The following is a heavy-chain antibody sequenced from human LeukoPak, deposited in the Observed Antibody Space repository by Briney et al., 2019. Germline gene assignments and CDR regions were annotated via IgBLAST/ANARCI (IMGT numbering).Heavy chain of an antibody. J-gene: IGHJ5*02. Sequence: GGSLRLSCAASGYTFSSHGIHWVRQAPGKGLEWVAVVWYDGRNRDYADSVKGRFTISKDNSNNMVFLQMDRLRAEDTAVYYCARLWGGNGYSGGSLDLWGQGTLVTVSS. CDR2: VWYDGRNR. V-gene: IGHV3-33*01. D-gene: IGHD3-16*01. CDR3: ARLWGGNGYSGGSLDL. CDR1: GYTFSSHG.